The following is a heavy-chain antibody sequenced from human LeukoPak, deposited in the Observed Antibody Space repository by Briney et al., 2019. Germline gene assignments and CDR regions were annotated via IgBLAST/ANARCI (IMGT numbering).Heavy chain of an antibody. CDR1: GFTVSSSY. D-gene: IGHD3-3*01. V-gene: IGHV3-66*01. Sequence: GGSLRLSCAASGFTVSSSYMSWVRQAPGKGLEWVSVIYSGGSTDYADSVKGRFTISRDNAKNSLYLQMNSLRAEDTAVYYCARVYSTIFGVVRNWFDPWGQGTLVTVSS. CDR3: ARVYSTIFGVVRNWFDP. CDR2: IYSGGST. J-gene: IGHJ5*02.